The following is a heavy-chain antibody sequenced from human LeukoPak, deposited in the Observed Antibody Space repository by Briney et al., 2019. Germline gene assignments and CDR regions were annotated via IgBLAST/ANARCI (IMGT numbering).Heavy chain of an antibody. CDR2: IRSKAYGGTT. D-gene: IGHD5-24*01. CDR3: TRDWPESFDY. CDR1: GFTLWDYA. Sequence: QSGGSLSLSCTASGFTLWDYAMRGVRQAPGKGLEWVGFIRSKAYGGTTEHAASVRGRFTISRDDSKSIAYPQLNSLKTEDTAVYYCTRDWPESFDYWGQGTLVTVSS. J-gene: IGHJ4*02. V-gene: IGHV3-49*04.